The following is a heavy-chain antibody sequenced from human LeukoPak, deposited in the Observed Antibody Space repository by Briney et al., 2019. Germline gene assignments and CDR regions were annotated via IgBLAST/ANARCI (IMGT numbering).Heavy chain of an antibody. CDR1: GFTFSSYS. D-gene: IGHD6-13*01. Sequence: GGSLRLSCAASGFTFSSYSMNWVRQAPGKGLEWVSSISSSSSYIYYADSVKGRFTISRDNAKNSLYLQMNSLRAEDTAVHYCARVIEYIAAAVAFDYWGQGTLVTVSS. V-gene: IGHV3-21*01. J-gene: IGHJ4*02. CDR2: ISSSSSYI. CDR3: ARVIEYIAAAVAFDY.